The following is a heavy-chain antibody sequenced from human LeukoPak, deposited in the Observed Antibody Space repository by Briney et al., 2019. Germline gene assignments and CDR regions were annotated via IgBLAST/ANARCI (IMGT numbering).Heavy chain of an antibody. CDR2: ISPYNVNT. CDR3: ARDHVHNWNDAEPFDP. Sequence: GASVKVSCKTSGYTFSSYGFSWVRQAPGQGLEWMGWISPYNVNTKYAQKFQGRVTMTTDTSTNTVFMQLRSLRSDDTAVYYCARDHVHNWNDAEPFDPWGQGTLVTVSS. V-gene: IGHV1-18*01. CDR1: GYTFSSYG. J-gene: IGHJ5*02. D-gene: IGHD1-20*01.